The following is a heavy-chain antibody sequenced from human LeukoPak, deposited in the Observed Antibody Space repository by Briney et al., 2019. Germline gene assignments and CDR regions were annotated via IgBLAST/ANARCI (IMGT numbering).Heavy chain of an antibody. CDR2: IRYDGSNK. CDR1: GFTFSSYS. J-gene: IGHJ4*02. Sequence: GGSLRLSCAASGFTFSSYSMNWVRQAPGKGLEWVAFIRYDGSNKYYADSVKGRFTISRDNSKNTLYLEMNSLRAEDTAVYYCARRLDYWGQGTLVTVSS. CDR3: ARRLDY. V-gene: IGHV3-33*08.